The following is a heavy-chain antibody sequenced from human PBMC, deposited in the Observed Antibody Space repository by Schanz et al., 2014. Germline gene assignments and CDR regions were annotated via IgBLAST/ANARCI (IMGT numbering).Heavy chain of an antibody. Sequence: VQLVESGGGLVKPGGSLRLSCAASGFTFTDYYISWIRQAPGKGLEWVASINQDGYDKHYVDSVEGRFTISRDNAKKSLYLQMNTLRAEDTAIYYCAKDMARGGYNWVFDSWGQGTTVTVSS. J-gene: IGHJ4*03. D-gene: IGHD5-12*01. CDR2: INQDGYDK. V-gene: IGHV3-7*01. CDR3: AKDMARGGYNWVFDS. CDR1: GFTFTDYY.